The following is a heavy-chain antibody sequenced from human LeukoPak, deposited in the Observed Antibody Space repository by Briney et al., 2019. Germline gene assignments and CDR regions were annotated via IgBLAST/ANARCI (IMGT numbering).Heavy chain of an antibody. CDR3: ARVRGLGAFDI. J-gene: IGHJ3*02. Sequence: SETLSLTCTVSGCSISSYYWSWIRQPPGKGLEWIGYIYYSGSTNYNPSLKSRVTISVDTSKNQFSLKLSSVTAADTAVHYCARVRGLGAFDIWGQGTMVTVSS. D-gene: IGHD3-16*01. V-gene: IGHV4-59*01. CDR2: IYYSGST. CDR1: GCSISSYY.